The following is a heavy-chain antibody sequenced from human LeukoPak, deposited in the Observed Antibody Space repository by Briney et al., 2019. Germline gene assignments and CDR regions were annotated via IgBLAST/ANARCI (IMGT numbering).Heavy chain of an antibody. CDR2: ISAYNGNT. V-gene: IGHV1-18*01. CDR1: NYTFITYD. J-gene: IGHJ4*02. CDR3: ARGQDYYGSLYYFDY. D-gene: IGHD3-10*01. Sequence: GASVKVSCKASNYTFITYDINWARQAPGQGLEWMGWISAYNGNTNYAQKLQGRVTMTTDTSTSTAYMELRSLRSDDTAVYYCARGQDYYGSLYYFDYWGQGTLVTVSS.